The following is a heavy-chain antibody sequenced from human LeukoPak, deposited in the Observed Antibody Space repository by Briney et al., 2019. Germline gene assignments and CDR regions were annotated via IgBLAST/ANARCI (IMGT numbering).Heavy chain of an antibody. CDR2: ISYSGSEK. J-gene: IGHJ4*02. Sequence: PGRSLRLSCAASGFTFSTFSMYWVRQAPGKGLEWVALISYSGSEKYCADSVEGRFTISRDNSRNTLYLQMNSLSVEDTAFYYCAKAAVYSVNWTPFDDWGLGTFVTVSS. CDR1: GFTFSTFS. V-gene: IGHV3-30-3*01. D-gene: IGHD1-1*01. CDR3: AKAAVYSVNWTPFDD.